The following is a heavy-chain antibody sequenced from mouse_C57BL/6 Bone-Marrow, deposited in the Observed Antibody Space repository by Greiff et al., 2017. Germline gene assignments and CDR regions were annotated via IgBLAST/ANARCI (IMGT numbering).Heavy chain of an antibody. J-gene: IGHJ2*01. Sequence: QVQLQQSGAELMKPGASVKLSCKATGYTFTGYWIEWVKQRPGHGLEWLGEILPGSGSTNYKEKFNGKATFTADTSSNTAYMQLSSMTTEDSAIYYCARGTASSYFDYWGQGTTLTVSS. D-gene: IGHD3-1*01. CDR3: ARGTASSYFDY. CDR1: GYTFTGYW. V-gene: IGHV1-9*01. CDR2: ILPGSGST.